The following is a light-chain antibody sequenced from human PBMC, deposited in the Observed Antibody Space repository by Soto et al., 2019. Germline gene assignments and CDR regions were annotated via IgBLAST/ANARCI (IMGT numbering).Light chain of an antibody. CDR3: QQSYSTPQP. CDR1: QSISSY. CDR2: AAS. V-gene: IGKV1-39*01. J-gene: IGKJ2*01. Sequence: DIQMTQSPSSLSASVGDRVTITCRASQSISSYLNWYQQKPGKAPKLLIYAASSLQSGVPSRFSGSGSGTDFTLTISSLQPEYFATYYCQQSYSTPQPFGQGTKLEIK.